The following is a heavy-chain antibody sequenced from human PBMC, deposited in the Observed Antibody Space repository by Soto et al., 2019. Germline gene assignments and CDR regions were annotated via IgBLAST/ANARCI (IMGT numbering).Heavy chain of an antibody. Sequence: GGSLRLSCAVSGFTFSSYGMHWVRQAPGKGLEWVAVISYDGSNKYYADSVKGRFTISRDNSKNTLYLQMNSLRAEDTAVYYCAKDDSSKSIVGAPGWGQGTLVTVSS. CDR1: GFTFSSYG. CDR2: ISYDGSNK. CDR3: AKDDSSKSIVGAPG. D-gene: IGHD1-26*01. J-gene: IGHJ4*02. V-gene: IGHV3-30*18.